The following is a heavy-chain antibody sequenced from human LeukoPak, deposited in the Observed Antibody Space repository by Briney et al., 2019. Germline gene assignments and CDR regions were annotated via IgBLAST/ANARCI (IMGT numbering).Heavy chain of an antibody. CDR1: GFTFSSYS. D-gene: IGHD1-1*01. Sequence: GGSLRLSCAASGFTFSSYSMNWVRQAPGKGLEWVSYISSSSSTIYYADSVKGRFTISRDNAKNSLYLQMNSLRAEDTAVYYCARDRTTYYYYGMDVWGQGTTVTVSS. CDR3: ARDRTTYYYYGMDV. V-gene: IGHV3-48*04. J-gene: IGHJ6*02. CDR2: ISSSSSTI.